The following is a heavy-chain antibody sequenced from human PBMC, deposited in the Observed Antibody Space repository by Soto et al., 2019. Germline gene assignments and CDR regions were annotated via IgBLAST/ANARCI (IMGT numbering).Heavy chain of an antibody. D-gene: IGHD6-13*01. Sequence: EVQLVESGGDLVQPGGSLRLSCEASGFTFGSYWMTWVRQAPGKGLEWVANIKRDGSVQSYLDSVRGRFAISRDNAKNSLYLQMNSLRAEDTALYYCARDVSPGSSSLYLDAFDIWGQGTMVTVSS. V-gene: IGHV3-7*05. J-gene: IGHJ3*02. CDR2: IKRDGSVQ. CDR3: ARDVSPGSSSLYLDAFDI. CDR1: GFTFGSYW.